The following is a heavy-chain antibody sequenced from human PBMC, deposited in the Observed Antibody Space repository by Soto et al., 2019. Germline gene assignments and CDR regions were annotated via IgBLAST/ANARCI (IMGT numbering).Heavy chain of an antibody. D-gene: IGHD2-15*01. CDR1: GGSISPYY. CDR2: IYYTGST. V-gene: IGHV4-59*08. J-gene: IGHJ6*02. Sequence: PSETLSLTCTVSGGSISPYYWSWIRQPPGKGLEWIGYIYYTGSTYYNPSLKSRVTISVDTSKNQFSLKLSSVTAADTAVYYCARHLTYCSAGSCYSDFPYYGMDVWGQGTTVTVSS. CDR3: ARHLTYCSAGSCYSDFPYYGMDV.